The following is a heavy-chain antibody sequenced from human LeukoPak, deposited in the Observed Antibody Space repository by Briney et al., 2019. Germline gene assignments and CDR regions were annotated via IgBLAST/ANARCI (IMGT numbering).Heavy chain of an antibody. V-gene: IGHV1-18*01. CDR3: ARDQITMVRGAVFDY. Sequence: GASVKVSCKASGYTFTSYGISWVRQAPGQGLEWMGWISAYNGNTNYAQKLQGRVTMTTDTSTSTAYMELRSLRSDDTAVYYRARDQITMVRGAVFDYWGQGTLVTVSS. J-gene: IGHJ4*02. CDR1: GYTFTSYG. D-gene: IGHD3-10*01. CDR2: ISAYNGNT.